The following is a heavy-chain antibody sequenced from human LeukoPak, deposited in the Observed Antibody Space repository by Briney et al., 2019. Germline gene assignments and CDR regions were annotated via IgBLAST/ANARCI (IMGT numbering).Heavy chain of an antibody. CDR2: ISGSGGST. Sequence: GGSLRLSCAASGFTFSSYAMSWVCQAPGKGLEWVSAISGSGGSTYYADSVKGRFTISRDNSKNTLYLQMNSLRAEDTAVYYCARDLTTIAAAGVSDCYFDYWGQGTLVTVSS. D-gene: IGHD6-13*01. CDR1: GFTFSSYA. CDR3: ARDLTTIAAAGVSDCYFDY. V-gene: IGHV3-23*01. J-gene: IGHJ4*02.